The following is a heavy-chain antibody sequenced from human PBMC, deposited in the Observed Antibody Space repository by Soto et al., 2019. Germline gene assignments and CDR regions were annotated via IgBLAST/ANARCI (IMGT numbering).Heavy chain of an antibody. D-gene: IGHD6-6*01. CDR1: GFSITCYY. CDR2: INAHSGGT. Sequence: AAKVCCNASGFSITCYYITWLRQAPGQGLEWMGWINAHSGGTEYAQKFQGRVNLTRDTSLATAYLTLTSLTSDETALYYCAKDLTRQLAYWLDPWGQGTQVTVTS. V-gene: IGHV1-2*02. CDR3: AKDLTRQLAYWLDP. J-gene: IGHJ5*02.